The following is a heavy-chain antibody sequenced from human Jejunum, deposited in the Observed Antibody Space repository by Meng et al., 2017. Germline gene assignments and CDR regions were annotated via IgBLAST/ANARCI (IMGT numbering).Heavy chain of an antibody. D-gene: IGHD1-26*01. J-gene: IGHJ4*02. CDR1: SFNSPDYY. Sequence: SFNSPDYYWSWIRQPPEKGLEWIGYIYYSGSTYYNPSLKSRVSISGDTSNKQFSLKLTSVTAADTAVYYCARSPYSGSALPFFDYWGQGSLVTVSS. V-gene: IGHV4-30-4*01. CDR3: ARSPYSGSALPFFDY. CDR2: IYYSGST.